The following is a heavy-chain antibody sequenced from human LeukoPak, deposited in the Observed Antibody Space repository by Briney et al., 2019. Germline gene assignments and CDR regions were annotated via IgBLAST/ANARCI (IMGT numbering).Heavy chain of an antibody. CDR1: GGSISSYY. V-gene: IGHV4-4*07. D-gene: IGHD3-22*01. J-gene: IGHJ4*02. CDR2: IYTDGRT. Sequence: PSETLSLTCAVSGGSISSYYWTWIRQPAGKGLEWVGRIYTDGRTWFNPSLKSRLTMSIDTSRNQFSLRLRSVTAADTAVYYCARGVIMIVVVITKHHGEYYFDYWGQGTLVTVSS. CDR3: ARGVIMIVVVITKHHGEYYFDY.